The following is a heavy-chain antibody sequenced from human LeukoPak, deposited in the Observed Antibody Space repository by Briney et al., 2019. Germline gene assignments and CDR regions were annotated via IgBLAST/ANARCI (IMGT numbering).Heavy chain of an antibody. CDR1: GGSISSGSYY. D-gene: IGHD2-2*01. V-gene: IGHV4-61*02. J-gene: IGHJ4*02. Sequence: SQTLSLTCTVSGGSISSGSYYWSWIRQPAGKGLEWIGRIYTSGSTNYNPSLKSRVTISVDTSKNQFSLKLSSVTAADTAVYYCARGLALGGTPAASWGQGTLVTVSS. CDR3: ARGLALGGTPAAS. CDR2: IYTSGST.